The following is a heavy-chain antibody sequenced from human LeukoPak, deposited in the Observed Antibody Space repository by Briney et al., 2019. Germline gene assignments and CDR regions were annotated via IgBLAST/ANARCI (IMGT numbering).Heavy chain of an antibody. D-gene: IGHD5-18*01. J-gene: IGHJ6*03. V-gene: IGHV4-34*08. CDR1: GFTFRNYA. CDR3: APRSSYGTFGNYYYYYYMDV. CDR2: INHSGST. Sequence: PGGSLRLSCAASGFTFRNYAVSWIRHPPGKGLEWSGEINHSGSTNYNPSLKSRVTISVDTSKNQFSLKLSSVSAADTAVYYCAPRSSYGTFGNYYYYYYMDVWGKGTTVTVSS.